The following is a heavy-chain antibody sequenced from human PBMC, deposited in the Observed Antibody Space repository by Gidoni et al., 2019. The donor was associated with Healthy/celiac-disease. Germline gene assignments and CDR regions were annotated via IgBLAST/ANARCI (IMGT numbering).Heavy chain of an antibody. V-gene: IGHV3-23*01. CDR3: AKESYYDSSFDP. CDR2: ISGSGGST. Sequence: EVQLLESGGGLVQPGGSLRPPCAASRFTFSSYAMSWVRQAPGRGLEWVSAISGSGGSTYYADSVKGRFTISRDNSKNTLYLQMNSLRAEDTAVYYCAKESYYDSSFDPWGQGTLGTVSS. D-gene: IGHD3-22*01. J-gene: IGHJ5*02. CDR1: RFTFSSYA.